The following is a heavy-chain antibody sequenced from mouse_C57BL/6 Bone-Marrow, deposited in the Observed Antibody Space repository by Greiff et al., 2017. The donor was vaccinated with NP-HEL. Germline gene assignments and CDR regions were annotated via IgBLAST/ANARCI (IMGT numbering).Heavy chain of an antibody. CDR3: ARPPTARASEGFAY. V-gene: IGHV1-55*01. Sequence: VQLQQSGAELVKPGASVKMSCKASGYTFTSYWITWVKQRPGQGLEWIGDIYPGSGSTNYNEKFKSKATLTVDTSSSTAYMQLSSLTSEDSAVYDCARPPTARASEGFAYWGQGTLVTVSA. CDR2: IYPGSGST. J-gene: IGHJ3*01. D-gene: IGHD3-1*01. CDR1: GYTFTSYW.